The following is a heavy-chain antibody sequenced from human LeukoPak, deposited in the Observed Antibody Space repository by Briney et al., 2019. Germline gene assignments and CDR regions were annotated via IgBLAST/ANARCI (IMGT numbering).Heavy chain of an antibody. Sequence: ASVKVSCKASGGTFSSYAISWVRQATGQGLEWMGWMNPNSGNTGYAQKFQGRVTITRNTSISTAYMELSSLRSEDTAVYYCARDHYSNQDLGDAFDIWGQGTMVTVSS. V-gene: IGHV1-8*03. J-gene: IGHJ3*02. D-gene: IGHD4-11*01. CDR3: ARDHYSNQDLGDAFDI. CDR2: MNPNSGNT. CDR1: GGTFSSYA.